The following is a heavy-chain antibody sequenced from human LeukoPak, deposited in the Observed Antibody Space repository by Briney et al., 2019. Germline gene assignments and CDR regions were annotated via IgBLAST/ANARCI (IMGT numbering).Heavy chain of an antibody. CDR2: IKTDGSTT. V-gene: IGHV3-74*01. J-gene: IGHJ3*02. Sequence: GGSLRLSCAASGFTFSSYCMHWVRQAPGKGLVWVSRIKTDGSTTNYADSVKGRFTISRDNAKNTMYLQMNSLRAEDTAVYYCARGGSPPEALGDTFDIWGQGTMVTVSS. D-gene: IGHD1-26*01. CDR3: ARGGSPPEALGDTFDI. CDR1: GFTFSSYC.